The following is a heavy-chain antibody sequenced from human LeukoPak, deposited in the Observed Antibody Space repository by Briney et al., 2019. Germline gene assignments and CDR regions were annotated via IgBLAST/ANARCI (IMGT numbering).Heavy chain of an antibody. V-gene: IGHV3-21*01. CDR2: ISSISSYI. J-gene: IGHJ4*02. CDR1: GFTFSSYS. D-gene: IGHD1-20*01. CDR3: ARDVNLGGITVPFDY. Sequence: GGSLRLSCAASGFTFSSYSMNWVRQAPGKGLEWVSSISSISSYIYYADSVKGRFTISRDNAKNSLYLQMNSLRAEDTAVYYCARDVNLGGITVPFDYWGQGTLVTVSS.